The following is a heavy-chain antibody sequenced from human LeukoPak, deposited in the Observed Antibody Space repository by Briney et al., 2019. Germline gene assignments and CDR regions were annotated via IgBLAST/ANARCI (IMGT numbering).Heavy chain of an antibody. D-gene: IGHD2-21*02. V-gene: IGHV3-21*01. CDR3: ARVVTPFHFDY. CDR1: GFTFSSYS. CDR2: ISSSSSYI. Sequence: GGSLRLSCAASGFTFSSYSMNWVRQAPGKGLEWVSSISSSSSYIYYADSVKGRFTISRDNAKNTLYLQMNSLRAEDTAVYYCARVVTPFHFDYWGQGTLVTVSS. J-gene: IGHJ4*02.